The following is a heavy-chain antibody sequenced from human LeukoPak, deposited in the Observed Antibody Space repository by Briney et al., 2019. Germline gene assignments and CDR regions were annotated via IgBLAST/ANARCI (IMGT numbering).Heavy chain of an antibody. CDR2: ISHDGGNK. CDR3: ARVEVDGDYGLWGYYYGMDV. Sequence: PGGSLRLSCAASGFTFSSYAMHWVRQAPGKGLEWVAVISHDGGNKYYADFVKGRFTISRDNSKNTLSLQMNSLRAEDTAVYYCARVEVDGDYGLWGYYYGMDVWGQGTTVTVSS. D-gene: IGHD4-17*01. J-gene: IGHJ6*02. CDR1: GFTFSSYA. V-gene: IGHV3-30*04.